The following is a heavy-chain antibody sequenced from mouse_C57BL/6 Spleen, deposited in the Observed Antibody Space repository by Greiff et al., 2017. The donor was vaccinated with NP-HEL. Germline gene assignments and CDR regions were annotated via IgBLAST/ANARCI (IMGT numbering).Heavy chain of an antibody. V-gene: IGHV5-16*01. D-gene: IGHD1-1*01. Sequence: EVQRVESEGGLVQPGSSMKLSCTASGFTFSDYYMAWVRQVPEKGLEWVANINYDGSSTYYLDSLKSRFIISRDNAKNILYLQMSSLKSEDTATYYCAREGVIYYYGSSHWYFDVWGTGTTVTVSS. J-gene: IGHJ1*03. CDR2: INYDGSST. CDR3: AREGVIYYYGSSHWYFDV. CDR1: GFTFSDYY.